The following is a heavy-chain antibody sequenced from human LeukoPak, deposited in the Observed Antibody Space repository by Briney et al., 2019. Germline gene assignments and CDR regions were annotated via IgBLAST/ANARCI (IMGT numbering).Heavy chain of an antibody. J-gene: IGHJ4*02. Sequence: SVKVSCKASGGTFSSYAISWVRQAPGQGLEWMGRIIPILGIANYAQKFQGRVTITADKSTSTAYMELSSLRSEDTAVYYCARSGPPKYCSGGSCYLVVAYFDYWGQGTLVTVSS. CDR3: ARSGPPKYCSGGSCYLVVAYFDY. D-gene: IGHD2-15*01. V-gene: IGHV1-69*04. CDR1: GGTFSSYA. CDR2: IIPILGIA.